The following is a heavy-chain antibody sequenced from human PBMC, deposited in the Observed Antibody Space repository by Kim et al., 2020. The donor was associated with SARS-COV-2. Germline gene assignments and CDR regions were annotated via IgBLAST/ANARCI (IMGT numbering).Heavy chain of an antibody. Sequence: TTGYAENFRGRVTMIRDTSTSTLYMELSSLRSEATAVYYCARGSSSEGIDYWGQGTLVTVSS. V-gene: IGHV1-46*01. CDR3: ARGSSSEGIDY. CDR2: TT. J-gene: IGHJ4*02. D-gene: IGHD6-6*01.